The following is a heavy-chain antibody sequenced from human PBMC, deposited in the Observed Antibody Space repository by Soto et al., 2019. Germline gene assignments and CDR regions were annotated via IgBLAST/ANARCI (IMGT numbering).Heavy chain of an antibody. V-gene: IGHV4-39*01. J-gene: IGHJ4*02. D-gene: IGHD3-3*01. Sequence: PSETLSLTCTVSGGSISSSSYYWGWIRQPPGKGLEWIGSIYYSGSTYYNPSLKSRVTISVDTSKNQFSLKLSSVTAADTAVYYCARTTIFGVVTIDFDYWGQGTLVTVSS. CDR1: GGSISSSSYY. CDR2: IYYSGST. CDR3: ARTTIFGVVTIDFDY.